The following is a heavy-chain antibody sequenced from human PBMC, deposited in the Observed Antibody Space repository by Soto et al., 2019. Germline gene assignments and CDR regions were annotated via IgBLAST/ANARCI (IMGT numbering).Heavy chain of an antibody. CDR3: ARIYSTGIAAAGSRWFDP. V-gene: IGHV2-70*01. D-gene: IGHD6-13*01. CDR1: GFSLSTSGMC. Sequence: SGPTLVNPTQTLTLTCTFSGFSLSTSGMCVSWIRQPPGKALEWLALIDWDDDKYYSTSLKTRLTISKDTSKNQVVLTMTNMDPVDTATYYCARIYSTGIAAAGSRWFDPWGQGTLVTVSS. J-gene: IGHJ5*02. CDR2: IDWDDDK.